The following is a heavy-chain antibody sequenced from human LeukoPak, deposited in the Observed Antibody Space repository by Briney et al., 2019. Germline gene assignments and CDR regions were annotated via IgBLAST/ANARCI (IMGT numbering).Heavy chain of an antibody. CDR2: ISPSSGNI. J-gene: IGHJ4*02. CDR3: ARAAYSSGPDY. V-gene: IGHV3-48*02. D-gene: IGHD6-19*01. Sequence: GGSLRLSCAASGFTFSTFSMNWVRQAPGKGLEWVSYISPSSGNIHYADSVRGRFTISRDNAKNSLYLQVNSLRDEDTAMYFCARAAYSSGPDYWGLGTLVTVSS. CDR1: GFTFSTFS.